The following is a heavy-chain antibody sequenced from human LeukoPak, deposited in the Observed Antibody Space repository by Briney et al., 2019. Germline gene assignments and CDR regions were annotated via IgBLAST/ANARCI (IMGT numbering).Heavy chain of an antibody. CDR2: IYYSGST. Sequence: SSETLSLTCTVSGGSINSYYWSWIRQPPGKGLEWIAYIYYSGSTSYNPSLKSRVTISVDTSKNQFSLKLSSVTAADTAVYYCARRRRDGYYFDYWGQGTLVTVSS. CDR3: ARRRRDGYYFDY. CDR1: GGSINSYY. D-gene: IGHD5-24*01. J-gene: IGHJ4*02. V-gene: IGHV4-59*01.